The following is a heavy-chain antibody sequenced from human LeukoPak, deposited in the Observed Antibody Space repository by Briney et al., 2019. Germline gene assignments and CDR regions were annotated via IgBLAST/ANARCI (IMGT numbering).Heavy chain of an antibody. Sequence: GGSLRLSCAASGFTVSSNFMTWVRQAPGKGLEWVSVIYSDGSTYYADSVKGRFTISRDNSKNTLFLQMNGLRAEDTAVYYCARDHIAAAGTPQHWGQGTLVTVS. CDR1: GFTVSSNF. V-gene: IGHV3-66*01. D-gene: IGHD6-13*01. CDR2: IYSDGST. CDR3: ARDHIAAAGTPQH. J-gene: IGHJ4*02.